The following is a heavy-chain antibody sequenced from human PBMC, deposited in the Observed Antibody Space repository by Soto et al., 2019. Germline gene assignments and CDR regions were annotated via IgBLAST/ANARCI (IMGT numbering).Heavy chain of an antibody. Sequence: GGSLRLSCAASGFTFSNAWINWVRQAPGKGLEWVGFIRSKAYGGTTEYAASVKGRFTISRDDSKSIAYLQMNGLKTEDTAVYYCTRASGEEWLPRIDYWGQGTLVTVSS. CDR3: TRASGEEWLPRIDY. J-gene: IGHJ4*02. D-gene: IGHD6-19*01. V-gene: IGHV3-49*04. CDR2: IRSKAYGGTT. CDR1: GFTFSNAW.